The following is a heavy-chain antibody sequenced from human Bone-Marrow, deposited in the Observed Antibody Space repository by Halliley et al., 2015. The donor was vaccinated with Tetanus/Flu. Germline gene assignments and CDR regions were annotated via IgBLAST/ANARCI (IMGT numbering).Heavy chain of an antibody. Sequence: TLSLTCTVSGDSISSGGYYWSWIRQHPGKGLEWIGYIYYTGSTYYNPSLKSRVTIPVDTSKNQFSLKLSSVTAADTAVYYCASTKNGWGPDYYGMDVWGQGTTVTVSS. D-gene: IGHD6-19*01. CDR2: IYYTGST. V-gene: IGHV4-31*03. J-gene: IGHJ6*02. CDR1: GDSISSGGYY. CDR3: ASTKNGWGPDYYGMDV.